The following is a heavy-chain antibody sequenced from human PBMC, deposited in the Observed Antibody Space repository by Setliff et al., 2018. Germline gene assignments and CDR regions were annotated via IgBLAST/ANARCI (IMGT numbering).Heavy chain of an antibody. D-gene: IGHD2-8*01. CDR1: GFSFSSYG. Sequence: PGGSLRLSCAASGFSFSSYGMHWVRQDPGKGLEWVAFIWSDGTNKYYADSVKGRFTISKDNSKNTLYLQMNSLRAEDTAVYYCARDGVMYGMDVWGQGTTVTVSS. V-gene: IGHV3-33*01. CDR2: IWSDGTNK. J-gene: IGHJ6*02. CDR3: ARDGVMYGMDV.